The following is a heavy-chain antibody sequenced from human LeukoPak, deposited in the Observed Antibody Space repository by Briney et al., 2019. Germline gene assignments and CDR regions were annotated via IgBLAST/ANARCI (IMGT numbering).Heavy chain of an antibody. V-gene: IGHV3-7*01. CDR2: INQDGKKK. CDR3: ARDPNDIEGVNLDY. J-gene: IGHJ4*02. CDR1: GFPFSRDW. Sequence: GGSLRLSCVASGFPFSRDWMNWVRQDPGKGLEWVANINQDGKKKNFVDSVKGRFTISRDNAKSSVYLQMDNLRAEDTAVYYCARDPNDIEGVNLDYWGQGTLVIVPS. D-gene: IGHD1-26*01.